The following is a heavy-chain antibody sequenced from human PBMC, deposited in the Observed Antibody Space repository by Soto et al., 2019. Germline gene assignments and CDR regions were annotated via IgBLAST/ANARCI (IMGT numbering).Heavy chain of an antibody. V-gene: IGHV4-4*07. Sequence: PSETLSLTXTVSGASMNSYHWSWIRQPAGKGLEWIGHIHSSGSTNYNPSLKSRVTMSVDTSKNQFSLRLMSLTAADTAVYYCARDQGVAAAGITWFDPWGQGSQVTVSS. J-gene: IGHJ5*02. CDR1: GASMNSYH. CDR2: IHSSGST. CDR3: ARDQGVAAAGITWFDP. D-gene: IGHD6-13*01.